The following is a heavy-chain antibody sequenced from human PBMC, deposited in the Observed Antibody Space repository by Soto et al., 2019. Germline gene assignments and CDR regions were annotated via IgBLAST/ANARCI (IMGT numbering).Heavy chain of an antibody. Sequence: SVQVSCKASGGTFISYAFSWVGQAPGQGLEWMGGIISIFGTANYAQKFLGGVTITADEYTSTASMVLSSLRSEDTAVYYCARDGTSGSESIFDYWGQGTLVTVSS. CDR2: IISIFGTA. D-gene: IGHD1-1*01. CDR1: GGTFISYA. V-gene: IGHV1-69*13. CDR3: ARDGTSGSESIFDY. J-gene: IGHJ4*02.